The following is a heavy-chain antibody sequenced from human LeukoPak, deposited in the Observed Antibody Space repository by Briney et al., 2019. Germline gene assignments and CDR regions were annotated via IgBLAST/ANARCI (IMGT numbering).Heavy chain of an antibody. CDR1: AFTLSTYV. CDR3: AKGVRAGKYHAHV. D-gene: IGHD2-2*01. CDR2: ISGSGGST. V-gene: IGHV3-23*01. J-gene: IGHJ1*01. Sequence: GPSLTPAHAPSAFTLSTYVSGSARHPPRDWLEWLSTISGSGGSTYYADSVKARFTISRDISKNTVYLQTNSLRADDTAAYCCAKGVRAGKYHAHVWGQGTLVTVSS.